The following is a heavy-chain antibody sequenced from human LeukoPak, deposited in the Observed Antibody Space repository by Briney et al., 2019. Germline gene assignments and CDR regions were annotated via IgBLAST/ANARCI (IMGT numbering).Heavy chain of an antibody. D-gene: IGHD2-21*02. V-gene: IGHV3-21*01. CDR3: ARRVTPNSFDY. CDR1: GFTFSSYS. J-gene: IGHJ4*02. CDR2: ISSSNSSI. Sequence: PGVSLRLSGAASGFTFSSYSMNWVRQAPGKGLEWVSSISSSNSSIHYADSVKGRFTISRDNAKNSLYLQMNSLRAEDTAVYYCARRVTPNSFDYWGQGTLVTVSS.